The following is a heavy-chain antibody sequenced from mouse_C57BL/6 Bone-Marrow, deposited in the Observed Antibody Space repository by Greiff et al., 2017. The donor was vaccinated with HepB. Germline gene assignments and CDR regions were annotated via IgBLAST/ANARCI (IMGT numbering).Heavy chain of an antibody. V-gene: IGHV1-55*01. CDR3: ARARGYDRYAMDY. D-gene: IGHD2-2*01. Sequence: QVQLQQPGAELVKPGASVKMSCKASGYTFTSYWITWVKQRPGQGLEWIGDIYPGSGSTNYNEKFKSKATLTVDTSSSTAYMQLSSLTSEDSAVYYGARARGYDRYAMDYWGQGTSVTVSS. J-gene: IGHJ4*01. CDR2: IYPGSGST. CDR1: GYTFTSYW.